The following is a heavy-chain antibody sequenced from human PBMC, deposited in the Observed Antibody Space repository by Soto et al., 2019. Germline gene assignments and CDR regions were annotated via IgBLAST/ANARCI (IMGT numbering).Heavy chain of an antibody. CDR2: ISWKSGNT. CDR3: AKGIEDSLKYGMDV. V-gene: IGHV3-9*01. CDR1: GFTFDDYA. Sequence: EVQLVESGGGLVQPGRSLRLSCAASGFTFDDYAMHWVRQVPGKGLEWVSGISWKSGNTDYAESVKGRFTISRDNAKNSHNLQMNSLRPEETAAYHCAKGIEDSLKYGMDVWGQGTTVIVS. J-gene: IGHJ6*02. D-gene: IGHD2-15*01.